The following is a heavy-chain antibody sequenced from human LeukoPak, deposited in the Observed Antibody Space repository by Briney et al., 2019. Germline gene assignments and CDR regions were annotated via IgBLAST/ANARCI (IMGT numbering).Heavy chain of an antibody. CDR2: IYRSGST. J-gene: IGHJ6*03. CDR1: GYSISSGYY. D-gene: IGHD2-15*01. Sequence: SETLSLTCTVSGYSISSGYYWVWIRQPPGKGLEWIGSIYRSGSTNYNPSLKSRVTISVDTSKNQFSLKLSSVTAADTAVYYCARQPVVAATPFYYMDVWGKGAPVTISS. V-gene: IGHV4-38-2*02. CDR3: ARQPVVAATPFYYMDV.